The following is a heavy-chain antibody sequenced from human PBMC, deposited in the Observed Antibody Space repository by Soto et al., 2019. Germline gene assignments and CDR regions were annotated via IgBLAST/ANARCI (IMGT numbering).Heavy chain of an antibody. D-gene: IGHD2-2*01. CDR2: IIPITATA. J-gene: IGHJ6*02. Sequence: QGQLVQSGAEVKKPGSSVKVSCKASGGTLRSYAISWVRQAPGQGLEWMGGIIPITATANYAQKFQGSATFTTDESTSTASMKLSSLRSEDTAVYYCARSQSSSTSLDIYYYYYYGMDVWGQGTTVTVSS. CDR3: ARSQSSSTSLDIYYYYYYGMDV. V-gene: IGHV1-69*01. CDR1: GGTLRSYA.